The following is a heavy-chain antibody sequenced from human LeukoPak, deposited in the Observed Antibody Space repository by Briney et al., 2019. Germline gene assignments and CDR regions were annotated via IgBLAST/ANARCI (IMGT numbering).Heavy chain of an antibody. CDR2: ISNDGSVT. J-gene: IGHJ4*02. CDR3: ARFHKRWLQLDPKPTYFDY. CDR1: GFSFSIYW. Sequence: GGSLRLSCAASGFSFSIYWMHWVRQAPGKGLVWVSRISNDGSVTLYADSVKGRFAMSRDNAKNTLYLQMNSLRAEDTAVYYCARFHKRWLQLDPKPTYFDYWGQGTLVTVSS. D-gene: IGHD5-24*01. V-gene: IGHV3-74*01.